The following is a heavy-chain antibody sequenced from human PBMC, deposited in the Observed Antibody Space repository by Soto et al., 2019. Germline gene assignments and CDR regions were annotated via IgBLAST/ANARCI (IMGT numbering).Heavy chain of an antibody. V-gene: IGHV3-30-3*01. J-gene: IGHJ5*02. CDR1: GFTFSSYA. CDR2: ISYDGSNK. Sequence: GGSLRLSCAASGFTFSSYAMHWVRQAPGKGLEWVAVISYDGSNKYYADSVKGRFTISRDNSKNTLYLQMNSLRAEDTAVYYCAREATRASFDPWGQGTLVTVSS. CDR3: AREATRASFDP. D-gene: IGHD1-26*01.